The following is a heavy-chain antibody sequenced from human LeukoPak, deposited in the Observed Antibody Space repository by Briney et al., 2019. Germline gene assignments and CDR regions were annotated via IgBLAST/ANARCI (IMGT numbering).Heavy chain of an antibody. Sequence: TGGSLRLSCAASGFTFSSYAMHRVRQAPGKGLEWVALISSDGSNEYYADSVKGRFTISRDNSKNTLYLQMHSLRAEDTAVYYCARGYYYMDVWGKGTTITVSS. CDR2: ISSDGSNE. CDR3: ARGYYYMDV. V-gene: IGHV3-30*14. CDR1: GFTFSSYA. J-gene: IGHJ6*03.